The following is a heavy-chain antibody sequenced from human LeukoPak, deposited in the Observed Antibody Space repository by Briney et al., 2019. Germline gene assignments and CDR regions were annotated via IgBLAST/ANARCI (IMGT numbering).Heavy chain of an antibody. Sequence: ASVKVSCKASGYTFTSYYMHWVRQAPGQGLEWMGIINPSGGSTSYAQKFQGRVTMTRDTSTSTVYMELSSLRSEDTAVYYCARRGIYCSSTSCYNYYYYGMDVWGQGTTVTVSS. CDR3: ARRGIYCSSTSCYNYYYYGMDV. CDR2: INPSGGST. V-gene: IGHV1-46*01. J-gene: IGHJ6*02. CDR1: GYTFTSYY. D-gene: IGHD2-2*02.